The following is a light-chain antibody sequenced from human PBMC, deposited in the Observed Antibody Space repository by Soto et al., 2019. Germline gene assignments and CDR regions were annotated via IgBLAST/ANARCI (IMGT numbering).Light chain of an antibody. CDR2: EVS. V-gene: IGLV2-23*02. J-gene: IGLJ2*01. Sequence: QSALTQPASVSGSPGQSITISCTGTSSDVGSYNLVSWYQQHPGKAPKLMIYEVSKRPSGVSNRFSGSKSGNTASLTISGLQAEDEADYYGCSYAGSSTLGGVVFGGGTKLTVL. CDR3: CSYAGSSTLGGVV. CDR1: SSDVGSYNL.